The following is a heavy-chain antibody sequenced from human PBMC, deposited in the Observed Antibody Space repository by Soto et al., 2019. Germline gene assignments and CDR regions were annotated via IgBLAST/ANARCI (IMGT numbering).Heavy chain of an antibody. Sequence: VQLRESGPGLVKPSQTLSLTCTVSGGSISSGGYYWSWIRQHPGKGLEWIGYIYYSGSTYYNPSLKSRVTISVDTSKNQFSLKLSSVTAADTAVCYCARIRKWSLYYFDYWGQGTLVTVSS. CDR3: ARIRKWSLYYFDY. CDR2: IYYSGST. D-gene: IGHD2-8*01. V-gene: IGHV4-31*03. J-gene: IGHJ4*02. CDR1: GGSISSGGYY.